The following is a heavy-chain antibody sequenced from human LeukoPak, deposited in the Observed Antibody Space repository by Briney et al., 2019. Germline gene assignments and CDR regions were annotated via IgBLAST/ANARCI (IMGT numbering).Heavy chain of an antibody. Sequence: PGGSLRLSCAASGFTFGSYSMNWVRQVPGKGLEWVSSISSSSSYIYYADSVKGRFTISRDNAKNSLYLQMNSLRAEDTAVYYCARASGYSNSYWGQGTLVTVSS. CDR1: GFTFGSYS. CDR2: ISSSSSYI. D-gene: IGHD5-18*01. V-gene: IGHV3-21*01. CDR3: ARASGYSNSY. J-gene: IGHJ4*02.